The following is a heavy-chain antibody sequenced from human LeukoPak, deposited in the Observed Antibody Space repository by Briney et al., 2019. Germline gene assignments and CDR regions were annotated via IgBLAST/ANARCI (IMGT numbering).Heavy chain of an antibody. CDR2: IYYTAST. D-gene: IGHD4-17*01. Sequence: SETLSLTCTVSGGSISSYYWSWVRQPPGKGLEWIGYIYYTASTNYNPSLRSRVTISVDTSENRFSLKLNSVTAADTAVYYCARGGNYGDYDGYFDYWGQGTLVTVSS. V-gene: IGHV4-59*08. J-gene: IGHJ4*02. CDR3: ARGGNYGDYDGYFDY. CDR1: GGSISSYY.